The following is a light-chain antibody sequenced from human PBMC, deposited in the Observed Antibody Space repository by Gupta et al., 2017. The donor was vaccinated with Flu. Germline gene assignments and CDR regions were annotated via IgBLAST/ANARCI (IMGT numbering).Light chain of an antibody. J-gene: IGKJ1*01. CDR2: WAS. CDR1: QSCLYSSNNKNY. V-gene: IGKV4-1*01. Sequence: DIVMTQSPDSLAVSLGERATINCKSSQSCLYSSNNKNYLAWYQQKPGQPPKLLIYWASTREYGVPDRFSGSGSGTDFTLTISSLQAEDVAVYYCQQENSTTWTFGQGTKVEIK. CDR3: QQENSTTWT.